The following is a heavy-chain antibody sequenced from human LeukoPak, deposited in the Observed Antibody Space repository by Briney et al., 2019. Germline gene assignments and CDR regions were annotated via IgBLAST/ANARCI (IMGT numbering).Heavy chain of an antibody. CDR1: GFTFSSYA. J-gene: IGHJ4*02. Sequence: GGSLRLSCAASGFTFSSYAMSWVRQAPGKGLEWVSAISGSDSTYYADSVKGRFTISRDNSKDTLYLQMNSLRAEDTAIYYCAKGVRFLDWWILDYWGQGSLVTVSS. D-gene: IGHD3-9*01. CDR2: ISGSDST. V-gene: IGHV3-23*01. CDR3: AKGVRFLDWWILDY.